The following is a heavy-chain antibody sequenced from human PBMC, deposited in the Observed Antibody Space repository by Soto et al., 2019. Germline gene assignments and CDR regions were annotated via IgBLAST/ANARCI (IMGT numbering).Heavy chain of an antibody. CDR2: IYWDDDK. CDR1: GFSLTSPAVG. CDR3: THGSGWLSDY. D-gene: IGHD6-19*01. Sequence: QITLKESGPTLVKPTQTLTLTCTFSGFSLTSPAVGVNWIRQPPGKALEWLALIYWDDDKQYSPSLKSRLTINQDTSKNQVVLTMTNMDPVDTATYYCTHGSGWLSDYWGQGTLVTVSS. V-gene: IGHV2-5*02. J-gene: IGHJ4*02.